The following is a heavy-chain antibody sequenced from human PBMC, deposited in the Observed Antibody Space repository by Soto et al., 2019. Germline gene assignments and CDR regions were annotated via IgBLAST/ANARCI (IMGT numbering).Heavy chain of an antibody. D-gene: IGHD6-13*01. J-gene: IGHJ4*02. V-gene: IGHV3-30-3*01. CDR3: AIGSAAAGLYYFDY. CDR2: ISYDGSNK. CDR1: GFTFSSYA. Sequence: QVQLVESGGGVVQPGRSLRLSCAASGFTFSSYAMHWVRQAPGKGLEWVAVISYDGSNKYYADSVKGRFTISRDNSKNTLYLQMNSLRAEDTAVYYCAIGSAAAGLYYFDYWGQGTLVTVSS.